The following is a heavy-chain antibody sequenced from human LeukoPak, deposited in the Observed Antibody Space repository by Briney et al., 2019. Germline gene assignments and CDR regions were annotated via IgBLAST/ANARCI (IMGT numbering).Heavy chain of an antibody. CDR1: GGTFSSYA. D-gene: IGHD3-22*01. CDR3: ARVGRAMIVVGTYYYYGMDV. CDR2: IIPIFGTA. Sequence: SVKVSCKASGGTFSSYAISWVRQAPGQGLEWMGGIIPIFGTANYAQKFQGRVTITADESTSTAYMELSSLRSEDTAVYYCARVGRAMIVVGTYYYYGMDVWGQGTTVTVSS. J-gene: IGHJ6*02. V-gene: IGHV1-69*01.